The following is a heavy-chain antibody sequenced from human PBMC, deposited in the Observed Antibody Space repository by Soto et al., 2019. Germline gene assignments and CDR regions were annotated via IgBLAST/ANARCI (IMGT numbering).Heavy chain of an antibody. CDR3: AKSSSSPSWGYYYGMDV. CDR1: GFTFSSYA. J-gene: IGHJ6*02. D-gene: IGHD6-13*01. Sequence: LRLSCAASGFTFSSYAMSWVRQAPGKGLEWVSAISGSGGSTYYADSVKGRFTISRDNSKNTLYLQMNSLRAEDTAVYYCAKSSSSPSWGYYYGMDVWGQGTTVTVSS. V-gene: IGHV3-23*01. CDR2: ISGSGGST.